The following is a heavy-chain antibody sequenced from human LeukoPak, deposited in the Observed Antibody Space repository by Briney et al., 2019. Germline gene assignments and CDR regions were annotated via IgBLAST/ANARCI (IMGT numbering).Heavy chain of an antibody. V-gene: IGHV4-61*01. CDR2: VYYSGST. CDR3: ARDGAAVGISGMDV. Sequence: SETLSLTCTVSGGSVSSGRYYWSWIRQPPGRGLEWIGYVYYSGSTNYSPSLKSRVTISLDTSENQFSLKLSSVTAADTAVYYCARDGAAVGISGMDVWGQGTRVTVSS. CDR1: GGSVSSGRYY. D-gene: IGHD6-13*01. J-gene: IGHJ6*02.